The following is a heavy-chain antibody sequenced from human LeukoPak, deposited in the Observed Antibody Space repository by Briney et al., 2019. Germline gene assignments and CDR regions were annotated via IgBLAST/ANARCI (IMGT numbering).Heavy chain of an antibody. J-gene: IGHJ4*02. CDR2: IKLDGSEK. CDR1: GFTFGKYW. V-gene: IGHV3-7*03. D-gene: IGHD3-3*01. CDR3: ARDQYDTWSRRGNFDS. Sequence: PGGSLRLSCVASGFTFGKYWMSWVRQAPGKGLEWVANIKLDGSEKNYVDSAEGRFTISRDNTKNSLYLQMNSLRVEDTAVFYCARDQYDTWSRRGNFDSWGQGTLVIVSS.